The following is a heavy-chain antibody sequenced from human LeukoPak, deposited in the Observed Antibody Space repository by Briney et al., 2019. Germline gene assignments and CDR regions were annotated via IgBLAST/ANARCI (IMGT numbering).Heavy chain of an antibody. CDR1: GGTFSSYA. J-gene: IGHJ4*02. Sequence: ASVKVSCKASGGTFSSYAISWVRQAPGQGLEWMGGIIPIFGTANYAQKFQGRVTITTDESTSTAYMELSSLRSEDTAVYYCARAPDRTTIVPLDYWGQGTLVTVSS. V-gene: IGHV1-69*05. D-gene: IGHD1-7*01. CDR3: ARAPDRTTIVPLDY. CDR2: IIPIFGTA.